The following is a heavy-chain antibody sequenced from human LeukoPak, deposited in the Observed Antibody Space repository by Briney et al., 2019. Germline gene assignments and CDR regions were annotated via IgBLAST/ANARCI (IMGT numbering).Heavy chain of an antibody. D-gene: IGHD6-13*01. CDR2: IKQDGSEK. CDR3: ARYVRSWYSLDY. Sequence: GGSLRLSCAASGFTFSDYYMSWVRQAPGKGLEWVANIKQDGSEKYYVDSVKGRFTISRDNAKNSLYLQMNSLRAEDTAVYYCARYVRSWYSLDYWGQGTLVTVPS. J-gene: IGHJ4*02. V-gene: IGHV3-7*01. CDR1: GFTFSDYY.